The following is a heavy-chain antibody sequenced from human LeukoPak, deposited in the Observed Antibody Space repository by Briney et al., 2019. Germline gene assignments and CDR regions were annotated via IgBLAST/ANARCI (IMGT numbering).Heavy chain of an antibody. V-gene: IGHV1-69*05. D-gene: IGHD1-1*01. CDR1: GGTFSSYA. CDR2: IIPIFGTA. CDR3: TSGAAGNEGREELFDY. J-gene: IGHJ4*02. Sequence: SVKVSCKASGGTFSSYAISWVRQAPGQGLEWMGRIIPIFGTANYAQKFQGRVTITTDESTSTAYMELSSLRPEDTAVYYCTSGAAGNEGREELFDYWGQGTLVTVSS.